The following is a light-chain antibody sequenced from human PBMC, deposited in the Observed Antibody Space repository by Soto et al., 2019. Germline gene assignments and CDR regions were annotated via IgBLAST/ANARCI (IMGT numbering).Light chain of an antibody. V-gene: IGLV2-23*01. CDR2: EGT. CDR1: TSDVGGYNL. J-gene: IGLJ1*01. Sequence: QSALTQPASVSGSPGQSITISCSRTTSDVGGYNLVSWYQQHTAKAPKLLIYEGTQRPSGVSIRFSGSKSGNTASLTISGLQAEDEADYYCCSYASSSSYVFGTGTKLTVL. CDR3: CSYASSSSYV.